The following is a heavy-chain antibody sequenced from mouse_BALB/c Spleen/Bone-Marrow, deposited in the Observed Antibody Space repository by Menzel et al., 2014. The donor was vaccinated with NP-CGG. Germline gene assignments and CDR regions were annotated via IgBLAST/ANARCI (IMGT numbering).Heavy chain of an antibody. CDR2: IWAGGST. J-gene: IGHJ3*01. Sequence: QVQLKQSGPGLVAPSQSLSVTCTVSGFSLTSYGVHWVRQPPGKGLEWLGAIWAGGSTNYNSALMSRLSITKDNSKSQVFLEMDSLQTDDTAMYYCARVFTTATWGFAYWGQGTLSLSLQ. D-gene: IGHD1-2*01. CDR3: ARVFTTATWGFAY. V-gene: IGHV2-9*02. CDR1: GFSLTSYG.